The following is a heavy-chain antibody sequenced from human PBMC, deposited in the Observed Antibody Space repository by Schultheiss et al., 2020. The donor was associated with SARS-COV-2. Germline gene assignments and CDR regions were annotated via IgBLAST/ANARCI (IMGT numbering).Heavy chain of an antibody. CDR2: IYYSGST. J-gene: IGHJ4*02. D-gene: IGHD1-26*01. CDR1: GGSISSSSYY. V-gene: IGHV4-39*07. CDR3: ARDRGATPLFGY. Sequence: SETLSLTCTVSGGSISSSSYYWGWIRQPPGKGLEWIGSIYYSGSTNYNPSLKSRVTISVDTSKNQFSLKLSSVTAADTAVYYCARDRGATPLFGYWGQGTLVTVSS.